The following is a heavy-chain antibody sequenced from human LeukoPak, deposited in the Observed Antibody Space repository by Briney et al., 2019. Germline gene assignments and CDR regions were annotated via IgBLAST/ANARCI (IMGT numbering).Heavy chain of an antibody. V-gene: IGHV4-38-2*02. CDR3: AREGASWGFT. Sequence: SETLSLTCTVSGYSISSGYYWGWIRQPAGKGLEWIGRIHSSGGTEYYPSLKRRVTISVDTAKNQFSLKLTSVTAADTAVYYCAREGASWGFTWGQGTLVTVSS. CDR1: GYSISSGYY. D-gene: IGHD2-2*01. J-gene: IGHJ5*02. CDR2: IHSSGGT.